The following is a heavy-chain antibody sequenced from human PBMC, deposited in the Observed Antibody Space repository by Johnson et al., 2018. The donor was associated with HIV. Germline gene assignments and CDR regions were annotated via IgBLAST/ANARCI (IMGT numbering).Heavy chain of an antibody. J-gene: IGHJ3*02. V-gene: IGHV3-74*01. CDR2: INSDGSST. CDR1: GFTFSRYW. D-gene: IGHD3-9*01. Sequence: VQLVESGGGLVQPGGSLRFSCAASGFTFSRYWMNWVRQAPGKGLVWVSRINSDGSSTSYADTVKGRFTISRDNSKKTLYLQMNSLRPEDTAVYYCAIDYDVLTGTSRGRAFDIWGQGTMVTVSS. CDR3: AIDYDVLTGTSRGRAFDI.